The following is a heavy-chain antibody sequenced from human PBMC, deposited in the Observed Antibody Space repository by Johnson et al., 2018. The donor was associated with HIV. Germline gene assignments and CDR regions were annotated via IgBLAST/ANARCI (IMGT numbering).Heavy chain of an antibody. CDR3: ARFTERYSGSSIPHDAFDI. V-gene: IGHV3-20*04. Sequence: MLLVESGGGVVRPGGSLRLSCAASGFTFDDYGMSWVRQAPGKGLEWVSGINWNGGSTGYADSLKGRFTISRDNAKNSLYLQMDSLRAEDTALYYCARFTERYSGSSIPHDAFDIWGQGTMVTVSS. CDR1: GFTFDDYG. CDR2: INWNGGST. D-gene: IGHD1-26*01. J-gene: IGHJ3*02.